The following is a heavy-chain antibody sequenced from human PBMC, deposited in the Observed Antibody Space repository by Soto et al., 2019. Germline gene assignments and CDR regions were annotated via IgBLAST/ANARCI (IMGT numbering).Heavy chain of an antibody. D-gene: IGHD6-6*01. V-gene: IGHV3-23*04. CDR3: ARVRFPSAPRRPLDYYFMDV. CDR2: ISGSGSGR. Sequence: VQLVESGGGLVQPGGSLRLSCAASGFTFGSYAMTWVRQAPGKGLEWVSGISGSGSGRYYSDSVEARFTISRDNPKNLLYLQMNTLRAEDTAVYFCARVRFPSAPRRPLDYYFMDVWGNGTTITVSS. J-gene: IGHJ6*03. CDR1: GFTFGSYA.